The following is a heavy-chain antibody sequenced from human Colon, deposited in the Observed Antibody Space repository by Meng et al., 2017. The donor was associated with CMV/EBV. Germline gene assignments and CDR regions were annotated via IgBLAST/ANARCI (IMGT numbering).Heavy chain of an antibody. CDR1: GYTFTGYY. V-gene: IGHV1-2*02. CDR2: INPNSGGT. Sequence: ASVKVSCKASGYTFTGYYMHWVRQAPGQGLEWMGWINPNSGGTNYAQKFQGRVTMTRDTSISTAYMELSRLRSDDTAVYYCAKVRSGTYLGRYYGMDVWGQGTTVTVSS. CDR3: AKVRSGTYLGRYYGMDV. J-gene: IGHJ6*02. D-gene: IGHD1-26*01.